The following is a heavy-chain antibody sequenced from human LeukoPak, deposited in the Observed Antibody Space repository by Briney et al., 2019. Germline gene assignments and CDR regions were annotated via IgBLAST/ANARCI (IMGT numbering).Heavy chain of an antibody. D-gene: IGHD6-19*01. V-gene: IGHV3-20*04. Sequence: GGSLRLSCAASGFMFDDYGMSWVRQAPGKGLEWVSGINWNGGRTGYADSVKGRFTISRDNAKNSLYLQMNSLRAEDTAVYYCARAKWLVTPFDYWGQGTLVTVSS. CDR1: GFMFDDYG. J-gene: IGHJ4*02. CDR3: ARAKWLVTPFDY. CDR2: INWNGGRT.